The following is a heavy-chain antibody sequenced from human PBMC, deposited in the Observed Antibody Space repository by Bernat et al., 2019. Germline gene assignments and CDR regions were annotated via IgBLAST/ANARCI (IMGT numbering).Heavy chain of an antibody. V-gene: IGHV3-15*01. CDR2: IKSKTDGGTT. J-gene: IGHJ4*02. CDR3: TTDGGVGEQLVLDY. Sequence: EVQLVESGGGLVKPGGSLRLSCAASGFTFSNAWMSWVRQAPGKGLEWVGRIKSKTDGGTTDYAAPGKGRFTISRDDSKNTLYLQMNSLKTEDIAVYYCTTDGGVGEQLVLDYWGQGTLVTVSS. D-gene: IGHD6-6*01. CDR1: GFTFSNAW.